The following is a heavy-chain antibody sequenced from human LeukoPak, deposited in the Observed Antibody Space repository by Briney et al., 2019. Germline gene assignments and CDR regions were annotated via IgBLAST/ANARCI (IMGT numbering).Heavy chain of an antibody. J-gene: IGHJ4*02. D-gene: IGHD4-23*01. CDR1: GGSFSGYD. V-gene: IGHV4-34*01. CDR3: ARVGFRGKDDY. Sequence: SETLSLTCAVYGGSFSGYDWGWIRQPPGKGLEWIGEINHSGITNYNPSFESRVTISVDASKNQFSLKLTSMTAADTAVYYCARVGFRGKDDYWGQGILVTVSS. CDR2: INHSGIT.